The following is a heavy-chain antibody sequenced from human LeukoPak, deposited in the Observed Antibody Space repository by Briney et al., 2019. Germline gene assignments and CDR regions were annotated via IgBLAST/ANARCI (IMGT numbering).Heavy chain of an antibody. CDR1: GDSISTYY. CDR2: IRYSGST. D-gene: IGHD6-13*01. CDR3: ASVVIAAAGTYSYGMDV. Sequence: KPSETLSLTCTVSGDSISTYYWSWIRQPPGKGLEWIGYIRYSGSTNYNPSLKSRVTISVDTSKNQFSLKLSSVTAADTAVYYCASVVIAAAGTYSYGMDVWGQGTTVTVSS. V-gene: IGHV4-59*01. J-gene: IGHJ6*02.